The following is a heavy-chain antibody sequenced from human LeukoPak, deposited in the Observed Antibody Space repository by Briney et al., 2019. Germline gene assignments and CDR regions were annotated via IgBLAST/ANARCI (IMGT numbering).Heavy chain of an antibody. J-gene: IGHJ1*01. CDR1: GFTFSSYA. Sequence: GGSLRLSCAASGFTFSSYAMSWVRQAPGKGLEWVSAISGSGGSTYYADSVKGRFTISRDNSKNTLYLQMNSLRAEDTAVYYCAEGVAVAARAEYFQHWGQGTLVTVSS. CDR2: ISGSGGST. CDR3: AEGVAVAARAEYFQH. V-gene: IGHV3-23*01. D-gene: IGHD6-19*01.